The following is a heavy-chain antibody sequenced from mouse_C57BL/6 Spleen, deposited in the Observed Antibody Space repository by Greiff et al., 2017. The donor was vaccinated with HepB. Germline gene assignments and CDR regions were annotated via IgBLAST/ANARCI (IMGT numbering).Heavy chain of an antibody. Sequence: DVMLVESGGGLVKPGGSLKLSCAASGFTFSDYGMHWVRQAPEKGLEWVAYISSGSSTIYYADTVKGRFTISRDNAKNTLFLQMTSLRSEDTAMYYCARLYYTVYAMDYWGQGTSVTVSS. V-gene: IGHV5-17*01. CDR3: ARLYYTVYAMDY. J-gene: IGHJ4*01. CDR1: GFTFSDYG. D-gene: IGHD2-12*01. CDR2: ISSGSSTI.